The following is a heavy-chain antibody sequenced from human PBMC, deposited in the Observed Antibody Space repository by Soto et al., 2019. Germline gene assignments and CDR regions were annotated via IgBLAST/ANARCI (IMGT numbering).Heavy chain of an antibody. CDR2: ISGSGVTT. D-gene: IGHD2-15*01. CDR1: GFTFSSYA. J-gene: IGHJ4*02. V-gene: IGHV3-23*01. Sequence: GGSLRLSCAASGFTFSSYAMSWVRQAPGKGLEWVSAISGSGVTTYYADSVKGRFTVSRDNSKNTLSLQMNSLRAEDTAVYYCAKGFCSGGLCYSVDWGQGTLVTVSS. CDR3: AKGFCSGGLCYSVD.